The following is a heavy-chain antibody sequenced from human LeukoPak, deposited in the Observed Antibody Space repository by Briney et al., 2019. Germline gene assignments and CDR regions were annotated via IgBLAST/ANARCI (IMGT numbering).Heavy chain of an antibody. CDR3: ARPRDGYSPSYFDY. CDR2: INSSGDST. CDR1: GYTFTSYY. Sequence: ASVKVSCTASGYTFTSYYIQWVRQAPGQGLEWMGIINSSGDSTSYAEKVQGRFTITRDTSTSTVYMELSSLRSEDTAVYYCARPRDGYSPSYFDYWGQGTLVTVSS. D-gene: IGHD5-24*01. V-gene: IGHV1-46*01. J-gene: IGHJ4*02.